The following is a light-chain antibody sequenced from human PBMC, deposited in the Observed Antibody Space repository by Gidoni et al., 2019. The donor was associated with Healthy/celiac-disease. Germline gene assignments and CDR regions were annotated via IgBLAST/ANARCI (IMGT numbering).Light chain of an antibody. CDR3: QQYGSSPRT. J-gene: IGKJ1*01. V-gene: IGKV3-20*01. Sequence: EIVLTQSPGTMSLSPGGRATLSCRASQSVSSSYLAWYQQKPGQAPRLLIYGASSRATGIPARFSGSGSGTDFTLTISRLEPEDFAVYYCQQYGSSPRTFXQXTKVEIK. CDR2: GAS. CDR1: QSVSSSY.